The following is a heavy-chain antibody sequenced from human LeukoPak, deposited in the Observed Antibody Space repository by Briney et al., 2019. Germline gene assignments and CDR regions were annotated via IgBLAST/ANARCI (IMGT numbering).Heavy chain of an antibody. CDR2: IYTSGST. CDR3: ARVTSYYDFSGGYYMDV. CDR1: GGSISSYY. D-gene: IGHD3-3*01. V-gene: IGHV4-4*07. J-gene: IGHJ6*03. Sequence: ESSETLSLTCTVSGGSISSYYWSWIRQPAGKGLEWIGRIYTSGSTNYNPSLKSRVTMSVDTSKNQFSLKLSSVTAADTAVYYCARVTSYYDFSGGYYMDVWGKGTTVTVSS.